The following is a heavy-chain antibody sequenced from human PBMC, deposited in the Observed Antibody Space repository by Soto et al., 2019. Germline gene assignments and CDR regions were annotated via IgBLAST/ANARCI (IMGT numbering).Heavy chain of an antibody. CDR2: IYSDGSSR. Sequence: GGSLRLSCAASGFIFSSYGMHWVRQAPGKGLVWVSVIYSDGSSRSYADSVKGRFTISRDNAKNTLYLQMNSLRAEDTAVYYCARAGGFVDYWGQGTLVTVSS. J-gene: IGHJ4*02. D-gene: IGHD1-26*01. V-gene: IGHV3-74*01. CDR1: GFIFSSYG. CDR3: ARAGGFVDY.